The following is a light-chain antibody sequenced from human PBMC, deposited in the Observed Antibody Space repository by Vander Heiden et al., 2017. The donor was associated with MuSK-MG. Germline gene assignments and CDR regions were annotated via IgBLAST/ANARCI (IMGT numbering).Light chain of an antibody. CDR3: LQDASSPFT. V-gene: IGKV3-20*01. J-gene: IGKJ3*01. CDR1: QNVNSTY. Sequence: EIGSMHPPAPLPSSPGERATVSCSASQNVNSTYLVWSQQKPGQAPRVLIYGASNRATGIPDRFSGSGSGTDFTLTISRLEPEDFAVYYCLQDASSPFTFGHGTKVDVK. CDR2: GAS.